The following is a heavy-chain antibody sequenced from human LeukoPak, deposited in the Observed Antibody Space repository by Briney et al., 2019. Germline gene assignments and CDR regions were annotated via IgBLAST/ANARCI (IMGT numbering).Heavy chain of an antibody. CDR3: TTPQKWLQYALGY. Sequence: GRSLRLSCAASGFTFSTYGMHWVRQAPGKGLEWVGRIRSRADGGTAEYATAVEGRFTISRDDSTNTLYLHMSNVKTEDTAVYYCTTPQKWLQYALGYWGQGTLVTVSS. CDR2: IRSRADGGTA. D-gene: IGHD5-24*01. J-gene: IGHJ4*02. CDR1: GFTFSTYG. V-gene: IGHV3-15*01.